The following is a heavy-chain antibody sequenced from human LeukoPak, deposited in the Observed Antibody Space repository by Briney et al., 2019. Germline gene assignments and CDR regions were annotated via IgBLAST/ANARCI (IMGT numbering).Heavy chain of an antibody. D-gene: IGHD5-18*01. CDR1: GFSFSTYG. CDR2: ISSSGSPI. V-gene: IGHV3-48*01. CDR3: ARDLRGNSYGSVDF. Sequence: QPGGSLRLSCAASGFSFSTYGLNWVRQAPGKGLEWVSYISSSGSPIYYADSVRGRFTISRDNAKNSLYLQMHSLRAEDTAVYYCARDLRGNSYGSVDFWGQGTLVTVSS. J-gene: IGHJ4*02.